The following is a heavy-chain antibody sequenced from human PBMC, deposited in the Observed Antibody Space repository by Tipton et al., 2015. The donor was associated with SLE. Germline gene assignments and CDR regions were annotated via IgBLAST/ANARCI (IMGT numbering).Heavy chain of an antibody. J-gene: IGHJ4*02. Sequence: TLSLTCTVSLYSIGSGFYWDWVRQAPGKGLEWVATMHHNGSTYYNPSLKSPVTLSIDTSKNQFSLKMRSVTAADTAVYFCARGYCSDGVCYGFGFFDYWGQGNLVTVSS. D-gene: IGHD2-8*01. V-gene: IGHV4-38-2*02. CDR1: LYSIGSGFY. CDR3: ARGYCSDGVCYGFGFFDY. CDR2: MHHNGST.